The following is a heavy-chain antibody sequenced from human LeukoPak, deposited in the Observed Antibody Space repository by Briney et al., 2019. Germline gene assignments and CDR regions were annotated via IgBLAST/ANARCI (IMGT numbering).Heavy chain of an antibody. J-gene: IGHJ4*02. V-gene: IGHV4-34*01. CDR3: ARENFGVALSPIDY. CDR1: GGSFSGYY. CDR2: INHSGST. Sequence: KPSETLSLTCAVYGGSFSGYYWSWIRQPPGKGLEWIGEINHSGSTNYNPSLKSRVTISVDTSKNQFSLKLSSVTAADTAVYYCARENFGVALSPIDYWGQGTLVTVSS. D-gene: IGHD3-3*01.